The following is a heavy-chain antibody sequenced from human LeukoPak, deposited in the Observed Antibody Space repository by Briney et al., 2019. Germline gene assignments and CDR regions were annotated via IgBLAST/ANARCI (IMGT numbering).Heavy chain of an antibody. CDR1: GYTFTSYY. CDR3: ARDLGSSGYLRGDFQH. CDR2: INPSGGST. Sequence: ASVKVSCKASGYTFTSYYIHWVRQAPGQGLEWMGIINPSGGSTSYAQKFQGRVTMTRDTSTSTVYMELSSLRSEDTAVYYCARDLGSSGYLRGDFQHWGQGTLVTVSS. V-gene: IGHV1-46*01. J-gene: IGHJ1*01. D-gene: IGHD6-19*01.